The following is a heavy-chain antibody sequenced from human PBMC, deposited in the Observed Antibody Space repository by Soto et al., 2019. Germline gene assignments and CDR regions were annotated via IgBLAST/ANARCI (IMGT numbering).Heavy chain of an antibody. CDR3: AKFERHPLEYWYLDL. CDR2: IHGGGGAT. J-gene: IGHJ2*01. CDR1: GFTFSAYA. D-gene: IGHD1-1*01. V-gene: IGHV3-23*01. Sequence: EVQLLESGGGLVQPGGSLRLSCAASGFTFSAYAMGWVRQAPGKGLEWVSTIHGGGGATHYADSVKGRFTISRDDSKNTLYAQMARQRAEDTAVYCCAKFERHPLEYWYLDLWGRGTVVPVSS.